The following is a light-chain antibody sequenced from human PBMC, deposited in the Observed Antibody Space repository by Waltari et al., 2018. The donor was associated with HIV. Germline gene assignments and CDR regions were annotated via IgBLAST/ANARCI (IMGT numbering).Light chain of an antibody. CDR3: SSYTSLTTLV. CDR2: EVT. CDR1: SGDGPKSNY. Sequence: QSALTQPASLSGSPGQSITFACTGSSGDGPKSNYVSCYQQHPGKAPKLIIYEVTKRPSGVSSRFSGSKSGNTASLTISGLQPDDEAHYYCSSYTSLTTLVFGGGTKVTVL. V-gene: IGLV2-14*01. J-gene: IGLJ3*02.